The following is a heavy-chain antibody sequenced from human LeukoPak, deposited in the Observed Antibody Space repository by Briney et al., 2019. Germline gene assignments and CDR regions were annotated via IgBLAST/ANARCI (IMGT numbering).Heavy chain of an antibody. CDR2: IYYRGST. D-gene: IGHD6-19*01. J-gene: IGHJ5*02. CDR3: ARDSRSGWGNWFDP. CDR1: GGSISNYY. V-gene: IGHV4-59*12. Sequence: SETLSLTCTVSGGSISNYYWSWIRQPPGKGLEWIGSIYYRGSTYYNPSLKSRVAISVDTSKNQFSLKLSSVTAADTAVYYCARDSRSGWGNWFDPWGQGTLVTVSS.